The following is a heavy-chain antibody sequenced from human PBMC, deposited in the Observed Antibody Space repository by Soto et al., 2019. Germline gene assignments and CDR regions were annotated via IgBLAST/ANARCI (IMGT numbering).Heavy chain of an antibody. CDR3: AEKPSGQPGGY. Sequence: WGSLRLSCAASGFTVSSNYMSWVRQAPWKGLEWVSVIYSGGFTYYADSVKGRFTISRDNSKNTLYLQMNSLRAEDTAVYYCAEKPSGQPGGYWGQGTMVTVSS. CDR1: GFTVSSNY. CDR2: IYSGGFT. J-gene: IGHJ4*02. V-gene: IGHV3-53*01. D-gene: IGHD3-10*01.